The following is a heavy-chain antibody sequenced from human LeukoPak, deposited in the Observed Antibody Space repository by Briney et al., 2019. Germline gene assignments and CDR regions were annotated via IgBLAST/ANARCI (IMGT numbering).Heavy chain of an antibody. CDR2: IYSGGST. V-gene: IGHV3-53*01. CDR3: ARVSCGGDCSHMDV. CDR1: GFTVSSNY. D-gene: IGHD2-21*02. Sequence: GGSLRLSCAASGFTVSSNYMSWVRQAPGKGLEWVSVIYSGGSTYYADSVKGRFTISGDNSKNTLYLQMNSLRAEDTAVYYCARVSCGGDCSHMDVWGKGTTVTVSS. J-gene: IGHJ6*03.